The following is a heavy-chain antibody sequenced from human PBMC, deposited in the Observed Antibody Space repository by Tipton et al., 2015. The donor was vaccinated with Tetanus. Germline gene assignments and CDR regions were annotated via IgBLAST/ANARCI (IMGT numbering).Heavy chain of an antibody. CDR1: GFTFSSYA. D-gene: IGHD1-14*01. CDR3: APGGAGTNPLGAFEI. V-gene: IGHV3-23*01. J-gene: IGHJ3*02. Sequence: SLRLSCAASGFTFSSYAMAWVRQAPGEGLDWVSSISDTGARTDYADSVKGRFTISRDNSKNALYLQMNSLRAEDTAVYYCAPGGAGTNPLGAFEIWGQGTMVTVSS. CDR2: ISDTGART.